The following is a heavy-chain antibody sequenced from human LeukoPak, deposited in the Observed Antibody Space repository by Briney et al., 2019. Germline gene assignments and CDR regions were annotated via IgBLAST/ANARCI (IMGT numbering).Heavy chain of an antibody. D-gene: IGHD6-19*01. CDR1: GGSFSGYY. CDR3: ARAVVSSGWLDY. V-gene: IGHV4-34*01. CDR2: IYHSGST. Sequence: PSETLSLTCAVYGGSFSGYYWSWIRQPPGKGLEWIGYIYHSGSTYYNPSLKSRVTISVDRSKNQFSLKLSSVTAADTAVYYCARAVVSSGWLDYWGQGTLVTVSS. J-gene: IGHJ4*02.